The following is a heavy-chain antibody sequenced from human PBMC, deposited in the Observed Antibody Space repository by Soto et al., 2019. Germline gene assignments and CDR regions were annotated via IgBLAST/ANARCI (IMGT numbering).Heavy chain of an antibody. Sequence: QVQLVESGGGVVQPGRSLRLSCAASGFTFSSYSMHWVRQAPGKGLEWVAAMSFDGNSKYFADSVKGRFTISRDNSKNTLSLQMNSLGADDSAVYYCARGRSVIEHYDFEYWGQGTLVTVSS. J-gene: IGHJ4*02. V-gene: IGHV3-30-3*01. D-gene: IGHD2-21*01. CDR2: MSFDGNSK. CDR3: ARGRSVIEHYDFEY. CDR1: GFTFSSYS.